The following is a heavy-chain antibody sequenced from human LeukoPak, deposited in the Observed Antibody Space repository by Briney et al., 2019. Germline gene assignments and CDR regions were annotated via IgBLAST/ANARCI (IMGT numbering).Heavy chain of an antibody. Sequence: SETLSLTCTVSGYSISSGYYWGWIRQPPGKGLEWIGSIYHSGSTYYNPSLKSRVTISIDTSKNQFSLKLSSVTAADTAVYYCARDYQGGYGDKTVDYWGQGTLVTVSS. D-gene: IGHD5-18*01. CDR3: ARDYQGGYGDKTVDY. V-gene: IGHV4-38-2*02. CDR2: IYHSGST. CDR1: GYSISSGYY. J-gene: IGHJ4*02.